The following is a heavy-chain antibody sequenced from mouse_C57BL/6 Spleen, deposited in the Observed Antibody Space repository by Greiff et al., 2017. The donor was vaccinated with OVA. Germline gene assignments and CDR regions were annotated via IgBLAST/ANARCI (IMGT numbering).Heavy chain of an antibody. CDR2: IHPNSGST. CDR3: ARVFITTVVESYWYFDV. V-gene: IGHV1-64*01. D-gene: IGHD1-1*01. J-gene: IGHJ1*03. CDR1: GYTFTSYW. Sequence: QVQLKQPGAELVKPGASVKLSCKASGYTFTSYWMHWVKQRPGQGLEWIGMIHPNSGSTNYNEKFKSKATLTVDKSSSTAYMQLSSLTSEDSAVYYCARVFITTVVESYWYFDVWGTGTTVTVSS.